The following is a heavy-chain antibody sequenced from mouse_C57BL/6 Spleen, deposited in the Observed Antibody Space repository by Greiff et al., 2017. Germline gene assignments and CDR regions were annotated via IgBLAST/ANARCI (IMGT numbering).Heavy chain of an antibody. Sequence: QVQLQQPGAELVKPGASVKLSCKASGYTFTSYWMHWVKQRPGQGLEWIGEIDPSDSYTNYNQKFKGKATLTVDTSSSTAYMQLSSLTSEDSAVYYCARRDYSNYETMDYWGQGTSVTVSS. D-gene: IGHD2-5*01. CDR2: IDPSDSYT. V-gene: IGHV1-50*01. CDR1: GYTFTSYW. CDR3: ARRDYSNYETMDY. J-gene: IGHJ4*01.